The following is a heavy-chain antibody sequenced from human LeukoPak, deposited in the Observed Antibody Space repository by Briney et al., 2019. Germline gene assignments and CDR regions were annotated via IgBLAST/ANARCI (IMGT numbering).Heavy chain of an antibody. CDR2: IYTSGST. CDR1: GGSISSYY. D-gene: IGHD3-22*01. Sequence: PSETLSLTCTVSGGSISSYYWSWIRQPAGKGLEWIGRIYTSGSTNYNPSLKSRVTMSVDTSKNQFSLKLSSVTAADTAVYYCARETYYYDSSGYPIPYYFDYWGQGTLVTVSS. J-gene: IGHJ4*02. CDR3: ARETYYYDSSGYPIPYYFDY. V-gene: IGHV4-4*07.